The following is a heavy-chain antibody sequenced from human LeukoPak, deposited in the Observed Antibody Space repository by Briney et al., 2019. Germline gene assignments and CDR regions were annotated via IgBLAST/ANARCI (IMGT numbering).Heavy chain of an antibody. CDR2: IKTKTEGVTT. D-gene: IGHD2-21*02. Sequence: GGSLRLSCAASGFTFNNAWMNWVRQAPGRGLEWIGRIKTKTEGVTTDYPAPVKGRFTISRDDSKTTLYLQMNSLKTEDTAVYYCTSRVVTTNDYWGRGTLVTVSS. CDR1: GFTFNNAW. J-gene: IGHJ4*02. CDR3: TSRVVTTNDY. V-gene: IGHV3-15*01.